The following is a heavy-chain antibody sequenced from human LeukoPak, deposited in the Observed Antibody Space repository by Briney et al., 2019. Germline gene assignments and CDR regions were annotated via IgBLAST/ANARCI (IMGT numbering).Heavy chain of an antibody. CDR3: AKDPRSGYYYDSSGYYYFEN. Sequence: TSETLSLTCTVSGGSISSSSYYWGWIRQPPGKGLEWVSAISGSGGSTYYADSVKGRFTISRDNSKNTLYLQMNSLRAEDTAVYYCAKDPRSGYYYDSSGYYYFENWGQGTLVTVSS. D-gene: IGHD3-22*01. V-gene: IGHV3-23*01. CDR1: GGSISSSSYY. CDR2: ISGSGGST. J-gene: IGHJ4*02.